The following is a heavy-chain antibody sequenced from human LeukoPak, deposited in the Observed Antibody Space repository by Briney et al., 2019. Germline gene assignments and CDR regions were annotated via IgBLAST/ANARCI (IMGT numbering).Heavy chain of an antibody. CDR1: GFAFSSYA. CDR3: AKDLGSGPAVE. Sequence: AGGSLRLSCAASGFAFSSYAMSWVRQAPGKGLEWVSAISGSGGSTYYADSVKGRFTISRDNSKNTLYLQMNSLRAEDTAVYYCAKDLGSGPAVEWGQGTLVTVSS. V-gene: IGHV3-23*01. D-gene: IGHD6-19*01. CDR2: ISGSGGST. J-gene: IGHJ4*02.